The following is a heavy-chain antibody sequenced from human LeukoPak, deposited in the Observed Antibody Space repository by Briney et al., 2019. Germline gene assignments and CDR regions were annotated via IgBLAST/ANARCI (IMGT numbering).Heavy chain of an antibody. CDR1: GFTFSSYS. V-gene: IGHV3-48*01. CDR3: ARDLWFGSPADVDY. CDR2: ISSSSSTI. J-gene: IGHJ4*02. D-gene: IGHD3-10*01. Sequence: SGGSLRLSCAASGFTFSSYSMNWVRQAPGKGLEWVSYISSSSSTIYYADSVKGRFTISRDNAKNSLYLQMNSLRAEDTAVYYCARDLWFGSPADVDYWGQGTLVTVSS.